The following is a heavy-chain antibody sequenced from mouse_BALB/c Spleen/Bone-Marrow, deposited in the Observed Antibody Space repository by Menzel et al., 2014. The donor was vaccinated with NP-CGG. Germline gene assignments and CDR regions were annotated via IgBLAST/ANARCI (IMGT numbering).Heavy chain of an antibody. J-gene: IGHJ4*01. CDR3: TIRYHAMDY. V-gene: IGHV1-4*01. CDR2: IIPNSGYS. CDR1: GCTFTRYT. Sequence: QVQLQQSGAELARPGASVKMSCQASGCTFTRYTMHWEKKRPGQGLEWIGYIIPNSGYSNYNQKFKDKATLTADKSSSTAYMQPSSPTSEDSAGYYGTIRYHAMDYWGQGTSVTVSS.